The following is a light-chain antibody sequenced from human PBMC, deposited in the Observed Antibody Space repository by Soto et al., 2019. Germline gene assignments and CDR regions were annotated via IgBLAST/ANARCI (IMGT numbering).Light chain of an antibody. CDR2: DVS. V-gene: IGLV2-14*01. J-gene: IGLJ1*01. CDR3: SSYTSSSTQV. Sequence: QSVLTQPASVSGSPGQSITISCTGTSSDVGGYNFVSWYQQYPGKAPKLMIYDVSDRPSGVSNRFSGSNSANTASLTISGLQAEDEADYYCSSYTSSSTQVFGTGTKVTVL. CDR1: SSDVGGYNF.